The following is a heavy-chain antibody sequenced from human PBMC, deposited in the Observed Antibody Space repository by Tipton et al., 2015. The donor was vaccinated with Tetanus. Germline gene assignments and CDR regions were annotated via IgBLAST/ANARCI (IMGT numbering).Heavy chain of an antibody. D-gene: IGHD3-22*01. Sequence: GSLRLSCAASGFSVSNNYMSWVRQAPGKGLEWLANINQEASENSYAASVEGRFTIARDNAQNSLYLLMDSLRAEDTAVYYCARDQIVEQATRDHDYGVDVWGQGTTVTVSS. CDR3: ARDQIVEQATRDHDYGVDV. CDR2: INQEASEN. V-gene: IGHV3-7*01. CDR1: GFSVSNNY. J-gene: IGHJ6*02.